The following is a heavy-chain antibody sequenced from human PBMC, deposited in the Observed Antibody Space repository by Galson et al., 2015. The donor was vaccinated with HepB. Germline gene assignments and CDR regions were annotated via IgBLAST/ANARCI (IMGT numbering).Heavy chain of an antibody. CDR3: VWVYSSGWYPGRPAYYFDY. V-gene: IGHV5-10-1*01. CDR2: IDPSDSYT. D-gene: IGHD6-19*01. Sequence: QSGAEVKKPGESLRISCKGSGYSFTSYWISWVRQMPGKGLEWMGRIDPSDSYTNYSPSFQGHVTISADKSISTAYLQWSSLKASDTAMYYCVWVYSSGWYPGRPAYYFDYWGQGTLVTVSS. J-gene: IGHJ4*02. CDR1: GYSFTSYW.